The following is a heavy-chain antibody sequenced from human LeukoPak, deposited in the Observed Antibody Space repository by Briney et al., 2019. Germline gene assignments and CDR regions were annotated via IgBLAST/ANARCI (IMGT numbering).Heavy chain of an antibody. CDR3: ARANTAVAGRGLDY. CDR1: GFTFSSYA. Sequence: PGGSLRLSCAASGFTFSSYAMSWVRQAPGRGLEWVSTISDSGVDTYYADSVKGRFTISRDNSKNTLYLQMNSLRAEDTAVYYCARANTAVAGRGLDYWGQGTLVTVSS. CDR2: ISDSGVDT. J-gene: IGHJ4*02. V-gene: IGHV3-23*01. D-gene: IGHD6-19*01.